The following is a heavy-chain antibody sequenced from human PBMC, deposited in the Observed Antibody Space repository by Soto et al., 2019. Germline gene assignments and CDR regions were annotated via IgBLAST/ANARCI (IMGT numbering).Heavy chain of an antibody. J-gene: IGHJ4*02. D-gene: IGHD5-12*01. CDR3: ARACKGCKLATINSRTFDY. CDR1: GFTFSSYW. V-gene: IGHV3-7*01. CDR2: IKQDGSEK. Sequence: EVQLVESGGGLVQPGGSLRLSCAASGFTFSSYWMSWVRQAPGKGLEWVANIKQDGSEKYYVDSVKGRFTISRDNAKNSLYLQMNSLRAEDTAVYYCARACKGCKLATINSRTFDYWGQGTLVTVSS.